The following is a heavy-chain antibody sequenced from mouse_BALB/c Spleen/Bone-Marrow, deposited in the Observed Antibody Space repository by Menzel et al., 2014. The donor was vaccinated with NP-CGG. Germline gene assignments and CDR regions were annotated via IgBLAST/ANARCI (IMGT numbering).Heavy chain of an antibody. CDR2: IWPGGST. CDR1: GFSLISYG. J-gene: IGHJ4*01. V-gene: IGHV2-9*02. D-gene: IGHD2-4*01. CDR3: ARDLYYDYDVGAMDY. Sequence: VQLQQSGPGLEESSQSLSISCTVSGFSLISYGVHWIRQRPGKGLEWLGVIWPGGSTNYNSALMSRLSISKDNSKSQVFLKRNSLQSDDTAMYYCARDLYYDYDVGAMDYWGQGTSVAVSS.